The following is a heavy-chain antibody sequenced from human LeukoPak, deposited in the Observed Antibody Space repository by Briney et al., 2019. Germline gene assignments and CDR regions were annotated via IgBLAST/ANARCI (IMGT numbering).Heavy chain of an antibody. CDR2: ISYDESNK. Sequence: GGSLRLSCAASGFTFSSYAMHWVRQAPGKGLEWVAVISYDESNKYYADSVEGRFTISRDNSKNTLYLQMNSLRAEDTAVYYCGRAMDYWGQGTLVTVSS. CDR1: GFTFSSYA. V-gene: IGHV3-30-3*01. CDR3: GRAMDY. J-gene: IGHJ4*02.